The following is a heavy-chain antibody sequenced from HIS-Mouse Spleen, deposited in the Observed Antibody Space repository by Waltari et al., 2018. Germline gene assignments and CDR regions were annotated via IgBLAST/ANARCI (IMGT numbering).Heavy chain of an antibody. Sequence: QVQLVQSGAEVKKPGASVKVSCKASGYTFTSYDINWVRQATGQGLEWMGGMNPNRGNPGYAQKFQGRVTMTRNTSRSTAYMELGSLRSEDTAVYYCARGHDYSNYFDYWGQGTLVTVSS. D-gene: IGHD4-4*01. CDR1: GYTFTSYD. CDR3: ARGHDYSNYFDY. CDR2: MNPNRGNP. J-gene: IGHJ4*02. V-gene: IGHV1-8*01.